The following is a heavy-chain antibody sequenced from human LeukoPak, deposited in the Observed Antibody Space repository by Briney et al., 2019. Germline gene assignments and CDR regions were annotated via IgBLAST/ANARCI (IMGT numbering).Heavy chain of an antibody. V-gene: IGHV1-18*01. CDR3: ARTGYCSGGSCGRDWFDP. J-gene: IGHJ5*02. CDR1: GYTFTSYG. CDR2: ISAYNGNT. D-gene: IGHD2-15*01. Sequence: ASVKVSCKASGYTFTSYGTSWVRRAPGQGLEWMGWISAYNGNTNYAQKLQGRVTMTTDTSTSTAYMELRSLRSDDTAVYYCARTGYCSGGSCGRDWFDPWGQGTLVTVSS.